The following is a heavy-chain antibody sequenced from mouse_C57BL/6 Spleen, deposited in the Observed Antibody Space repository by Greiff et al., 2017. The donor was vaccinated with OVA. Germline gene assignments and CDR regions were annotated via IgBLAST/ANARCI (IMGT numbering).Heavy chain of an antibody. D-gene: IGHD5-5*01. J-gene: IGHJ2*01. V-gene: IGHV5-4*01. CDR1: GFTFSSYA. Sequence: EVMLVESGGGLVKPGGSLKLSCAASGFTFSSYAMSWVRQTPEKRLEWVATISDGGSYTYYPDNVKGRFTISRDNAKNNLYLQMSHLKSEDTAMYYCARELPYYFDYWGQGTTLTVSS. CDR2: ISDGGSYT. CDR3: ARELPYYFDY.